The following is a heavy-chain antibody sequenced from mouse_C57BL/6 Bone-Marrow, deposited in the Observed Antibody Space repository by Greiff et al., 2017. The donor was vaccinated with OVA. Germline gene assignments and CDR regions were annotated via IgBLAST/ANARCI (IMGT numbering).Heavy chain of an antibody. V-gene: IGHV5-17*01. D-gene: IGHD1-1*01. CDR2: ISSGSSTI. CDR1: GFTFSDYG. J-gene: IGHJ4*01. CDR3: ARLAITTVVKMDY. Sequence: EVMLVESGGGLVKPGGSLKLSCAASGFTFSDYGMHWVRQAPEKGLEWVAYISSGSSTIYYADTVKGRFTISRDNAKNTLFLQMTSLRSEDTAMYYCARLAITTVVKMDYWGQGTSVTVSS.